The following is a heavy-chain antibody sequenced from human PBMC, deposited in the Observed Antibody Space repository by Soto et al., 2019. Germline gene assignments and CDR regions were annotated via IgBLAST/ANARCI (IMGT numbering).Heavy chain of an antibody. V-gene: IGHV4-59*01. CDR1: GGSISSYY. J-gene: IGHJ6*04. Sequence: PSKTLSLTCTVSGGSISSYYWSWIRQPPGKGLEWIGYIYYSGSTNYNPSLKSRVTISVDTSKNQFSLKLSSVTAADTAVYYGARFLNIHYGMDVWGKGSTVPVAS. CDR3: ARFLNIHYGMDV. CDR2: IYYSGST.